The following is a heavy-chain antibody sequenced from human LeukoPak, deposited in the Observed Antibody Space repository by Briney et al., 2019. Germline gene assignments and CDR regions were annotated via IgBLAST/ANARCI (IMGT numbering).Heavy chain of an antibody. J-gene: IGHJ4*02. CDR1: GGSISSYY. CDR2: IHYSGST. V-gene: IGHV4-59*08. CDR3: ARQYFDWLLYGGQGYFDY. Sequence: SETLSLTCTVSGGSISSYYWSWIRQSPGKGLEWIGYIHYSGSTNYNPSLKSRVTISVDKSKNQFSLKLSSVTAADTAVYYCARQYFDWLLYGGQGYFDYWGQGTLVTVSS. D-gene: IGHD3-9*01.